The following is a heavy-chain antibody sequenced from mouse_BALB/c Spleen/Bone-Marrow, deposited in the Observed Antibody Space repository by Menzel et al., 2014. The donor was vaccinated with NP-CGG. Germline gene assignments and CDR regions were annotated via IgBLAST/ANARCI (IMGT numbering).Heavy chain of an antibody. V-gene: IGHV1-7*01. Sequence: VQLVESGAELAKPGASVKMSCKASGYTFTNHWMHWVKQRPGQGLEWIGYIYPSTGYTEYNQKFKDKATLTSDKSSSTAYMQLSSLTSEDSAVYYCAGGRFAYWGQGTLVTVSA. CDR3: AGGRFAY. CDR1: GYTFTNHW. CDR2: IYPSTGYT. J-gene: IGHJ3*01. D-gene: IGHD1-1*02.